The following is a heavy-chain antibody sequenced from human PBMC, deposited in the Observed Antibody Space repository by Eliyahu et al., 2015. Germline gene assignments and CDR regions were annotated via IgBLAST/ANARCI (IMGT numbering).Heavy chain of an antibody. CDR2: IYHSGST. J-gene: IGHJ4*02. Sequence: QVQLQESGPGLVKPSETLSLTCAVSGYSISSGYYWGWIRQPPGKGLEWIGSIYHSGSTYYNPSLKSRVTISVDTSKNQFSLKLSSVTAADTAVYYCARDRPGGGYRPFDYWGQGTLVTVSS. CDR1: GYSISSGYY. CDR3: ARDRPGGGYRPFDY. D-gene: IGHD5-12*01. V-gene: IGHV4-38-2*02.